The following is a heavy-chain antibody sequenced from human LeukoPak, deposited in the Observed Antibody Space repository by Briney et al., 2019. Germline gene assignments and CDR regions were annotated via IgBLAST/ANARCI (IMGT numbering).Heavy chain of an antibody. CDR1: GFTFDDYA. CDR2: MSWNGDNI. V-gene: IGHV3-9*01. CDR3: AKEGSSHSNMLTAYDY. J-gene: IGHJ4*02. D-gene: IGHD3-16*01. Sequence: GGSLRLSCVASGFTFDDYAMHWLRQAPGKGLEWVSAMSWNGDNIAYADSVKGRFTISRDNAKNSLYLQMNSLRPEDTALYYCAKEGSSHSNMLTAYDYWGQGTLVTVSS.